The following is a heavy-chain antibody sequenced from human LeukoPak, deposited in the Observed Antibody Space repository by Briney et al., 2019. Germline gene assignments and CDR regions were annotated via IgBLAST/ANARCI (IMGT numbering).Heavy chain of an antibody. D-gene: IGHD2-15*01. J-gene: IGHJ6*02. Sequence: GASVKVSCKASGFTFTTDGITWVRQAPGQGLEWVGWIGPSNGATSYTRHLQGRVTLTPDTSTITAYMNLTSLESEDTAVYYWARENFFSGDVSGGVRCHSGGAYRMDVWGQGTTVTVSS. CDR1: GFTFTTDG. CDR2: IGPSNGAT. CDR3: ARENFFSGDVSGGVRCHSGGAYRMDV. V-gene: IGHV1-18*01.